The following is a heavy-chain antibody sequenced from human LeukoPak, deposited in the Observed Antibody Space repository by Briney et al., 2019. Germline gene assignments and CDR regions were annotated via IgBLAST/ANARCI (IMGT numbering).Heavy chain of an antibody. CDR2: LWYDGSNE. Sequence: PGGSLRLSCAASGFTFSAYVMHWVRQAPGKGLEWVATLWYDGSNEYYADSVKGRFTMSRDNSKNTLHLQMNSLRAEDTAVYYCARVRADSSGHDIDYWGQGTLVTVSS. J-gene: IGHJ4*02. V-gene: IGHV3-33*01. D-gene: IGHD3-22*01. CDR1: GFTFSAYV. CDR3: ARVRADSSGHDIDY.